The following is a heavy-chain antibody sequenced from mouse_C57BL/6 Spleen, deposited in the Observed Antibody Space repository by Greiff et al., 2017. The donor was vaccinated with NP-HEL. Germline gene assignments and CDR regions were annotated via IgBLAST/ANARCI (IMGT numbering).Heavy chain of an antibody. D-gene: IGHD2-3*01. CDR2: ISSGSSTI. CDR3: ARDGPYFDV. J-gene: IGHJ1*03. Sequence: EVKLMESGGGLVKPGGSLKLSCAASGFTFSDYGMHWVRQAPEKGLEWVAYISSGSSTIYYADTVKGRFTISRDNAKDTLFLQMTSLRSEDTAMYYCARDGPYFDVWGTGTTVTVSS. V-gene: IGHV5-17*01. CDR1: GFTFSDYG.